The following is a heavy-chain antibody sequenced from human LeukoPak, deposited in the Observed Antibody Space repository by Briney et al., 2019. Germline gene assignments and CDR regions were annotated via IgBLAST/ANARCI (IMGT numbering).Heavy chain of an antibody. CDR2: IYTSGST. Sequence: PSETLSLTCTVSGGSISSYYWSWIRQPPGKGLEWIGYIYTSGSTNYNPSLKSRVTISVDTSKNQFSLKLSSVTAADTAVYYCARLGSSSRYYYYYMDVWGKGTTVTVSS. V-gene: IGHV4-4*09. CDR3: ARLGSSSRYYYYYMDV. D-gene: IGHD6-6*01. CDR1: GGSISSYY. J-gene: IGHJ6*03.